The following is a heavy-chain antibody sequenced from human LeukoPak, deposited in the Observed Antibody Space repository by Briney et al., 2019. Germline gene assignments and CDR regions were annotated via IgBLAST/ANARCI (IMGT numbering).Heavy chain of an antibody. V-gene: IGHV4-31*03. J-gene: IGHJ4*02. CDR3: ARAYEAVAPISFDY. CDR1: GGSISSGGYY. D-gene: IGHD4-23*01. CDR2: IYYSGST. Sequence: PSETLSLTCTVSGGSISSGGYYWSWIRQHPGKGLEWIGYIYYSGSTYYNPSLKSRVTISVDTSKNQFSLKLSSVTAADTAVYYCARAYEAVAPISFDYWGQGTLVTVSS.